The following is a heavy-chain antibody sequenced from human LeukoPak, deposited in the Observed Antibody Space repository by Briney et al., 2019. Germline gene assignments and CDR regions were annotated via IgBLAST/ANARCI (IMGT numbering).Heavy chain of an antibody. CDR1: GFTFSSYA. CDR2: ISGNGVGT. V-gene: IGHV3-23*01. CDR3: GKRNGGNSGAFDY. J-gene: IGHJ4*02. D-gene: IGHD4-23*01. Sequence: GGSLRLSCAASGFTFSSYAMSWVRQAPGKGLEWVSLISGNGVGTYYADSVKGRFTISRDNSKNTVYLQMNSLRAEDTAVYYCGKRNGGNSGAFDYWGQGTLVTVSS.